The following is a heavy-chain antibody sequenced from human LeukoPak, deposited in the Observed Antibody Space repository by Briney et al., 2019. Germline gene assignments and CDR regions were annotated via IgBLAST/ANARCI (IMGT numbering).Heavy chain of an antibody. CDR3: ARIITYYYDSSGHDAFDI. Sequence: SETLSLTCAVYGGYFSGYYWSWIRQPPGKGLEWIGEINHSGSTNYNPSLKSRVTISVDTSKNQFSLKLSSVTAADTAVYYCARIITYYYDSSGHDAFDIWGQGTMVTVSS. J-gene: IGHJ3*02. CDR1: GGYFSGYY. CDR2: INHSGST. V-gene: IGHV4-34*01. D-gene: IGHD3-22*01.